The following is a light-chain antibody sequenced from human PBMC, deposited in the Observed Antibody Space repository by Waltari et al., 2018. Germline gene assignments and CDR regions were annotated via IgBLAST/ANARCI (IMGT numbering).Light chain of an antibody. V-gene: IGLV2-14*03. CDR2: DVT. CDR3: SSYTTSSTRV. CDR1: SSDIGSSTY. J-gene: IGLJ6*01. Sequence: QSALTQPASVSGSPGQSITISCTGTSSDIGSSTYASWYQQPPGKAPKLMIYDVTNRPSGVSNRFSGSKSGNTASLTISGLQAEDEADYYCSSYTTSSTRVFGSGTKVTVL.